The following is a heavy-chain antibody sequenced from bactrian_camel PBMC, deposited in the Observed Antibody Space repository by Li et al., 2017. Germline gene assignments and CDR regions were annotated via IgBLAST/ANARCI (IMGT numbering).Heavy chain of an antibody. CDR1: GFEYSTYY. Sequence: GGSVQPGGSLRLSCAVSGFEYSTYYMSWVRQAPGKGLEWVATRYSAGDGYYADSVKGRFTISRDNAKNTLYLQLDSLSTEDTATYYCAKGRPRLGLVAADLDRGQGTQVTVS. J-gene: IGHJ4*01. D-gene: IGHD7*01. V-gene: IGHV3-2*01. CDR3: AKGRPRLGLVAADLD. CDR2: RYSAGDG.